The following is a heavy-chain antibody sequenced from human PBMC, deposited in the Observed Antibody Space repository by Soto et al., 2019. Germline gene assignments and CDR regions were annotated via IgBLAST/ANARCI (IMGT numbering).Heavy chain of an antibody. J-gene: IGHJ4*02. CDR1: GFTFSSYA. V-gene: IGHV3-23*01. D-gene: IGHD3-10*01. Sequence: GGSLRLSCAASGFTFSSYAMSWVRQAPGKGLEWVSAISGSGGSTYYADSVKGRFTISRDNSKNTLYLQMNSLRAEDTAVYYCAKDGDLLWFGELPYFDYWGQGTLVTVSS. CDR2: ISGSGGST. CDR3: AKDGDLLWFGELPYFDY.